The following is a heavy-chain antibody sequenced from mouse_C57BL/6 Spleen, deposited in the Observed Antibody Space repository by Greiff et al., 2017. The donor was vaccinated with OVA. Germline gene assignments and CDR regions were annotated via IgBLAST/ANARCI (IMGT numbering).Heavy chain of an antibody. CDR3: ARGTGTHYFDY. CDR2: IHPNSGST. CDR1: GYTFTSYW. V-gene: IGHV1-64*01. J-gene: IGHJ2*01. Sequence: QVQLQQSGAELVKPGASVKLSCKASGYTFTSYWMHWVKQRPGQGLEWIGMIHPNSGSTNYNEKFKSKATLTVDKSSSTAYMQLSSLTSEDSAVYYCARGTGTHYFDYWGQGTTLTVSS. D-gene: IGHD4-1*01.